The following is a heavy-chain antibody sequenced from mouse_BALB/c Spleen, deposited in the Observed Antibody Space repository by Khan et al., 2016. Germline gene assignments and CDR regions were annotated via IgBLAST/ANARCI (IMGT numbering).Heavy chain of an antibody. CDR2: INPDSSTT. CDR1: GFAFSRYW. J-gene: IGHJ3*01. Sequence: EVQLLESGAGLVQPGGSVKLSCTASGFAFSRYWMSWVRQAPGKGLEWIGEINPDSSTTNYTPSLKDKFIFSRDKACNTAYLQMSKVRSEDTAIYYCVRRPFGTHQSWFAYWGQGTWVTVSA. D-gene: IGHD1-1*02. CDR3: VRRPFGTHQSWFAY. V-gene: IGHV4-1*02.